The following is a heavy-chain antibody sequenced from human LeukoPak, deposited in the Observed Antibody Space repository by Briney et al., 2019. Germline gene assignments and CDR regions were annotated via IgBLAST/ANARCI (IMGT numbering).Heavy chain of an antibody. CDR1: GYSISSGYY. V-gene: IGHV4-38-2*02. J-gene: IGHJ1*01. CDR2: IHHSGST. D-gene: IGHD6-13*01. Sequence: TSETLSLTCIVSGYSISSGYYWGWIRQPPGKGLEWIGNIHHSGSTYYNPSLKSRVTISVDTSKNQLSLKLSSVTAADTAVYYCARVAAGIGFFQHWGQGTLVTVSS. CDR3: ARVAAGIGFFQH.